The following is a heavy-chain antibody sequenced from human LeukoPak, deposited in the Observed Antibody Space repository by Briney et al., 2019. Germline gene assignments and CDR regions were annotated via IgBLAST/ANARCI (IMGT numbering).Heavy chain of an antibody. CDR1: GGSISSYY. D-gene: IGHD3-9*01. CDR2: IYYSGST. J-gene: IGHJ3*02. Sequence: SETLSLTCTVSGGSISSYYWSWIRQPPGKGLEWIGYIYYSGSTNYNPSLKSRVTISVDTSKNQFSLKLSSVTAADTAVYYCARLPDILTGEEAFDIWGQGTMVTVSS. V-gene: IGHV4-59*08. CDR3: ARLPDILTGEEAFDI.